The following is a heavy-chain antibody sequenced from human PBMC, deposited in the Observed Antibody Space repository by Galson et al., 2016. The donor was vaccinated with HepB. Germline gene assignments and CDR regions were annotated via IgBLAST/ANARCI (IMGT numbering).Heavy chain of an antibody. Sequence: SLRLSCAASDFSVSDNDMSWVRQAPGKGLEWVAVTYSDGRTPYAESVKGRFTISRDNSKNTLYLQMNSRTADDTAVYYCTREKNPKDYKSRMDVWGQGTTVIVSS. CDR3: TREKNPKDYKSRMDV. CDR2: TYSDGRT. V-gene: IGHV3-53*01. D-gene: IGHD3-16*01. J-gene: IGHJ6*02. CDR1: DFSVSDND.